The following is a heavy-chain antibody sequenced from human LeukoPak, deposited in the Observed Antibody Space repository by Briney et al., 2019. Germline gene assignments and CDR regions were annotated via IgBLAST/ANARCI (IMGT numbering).Heavy chain of an antibody. J-gene: IGHJ4*02. D-gene: IGHD4-11*01. CDR3: ARGLHRTY. Sequence: KSSETLSLTCAVYGGSLSGYYCSWIRLPPGKGREWIGEVDHSVIRNYKPSLKSRATISVDTSQNQFSLKLSSVTAADTAVSSCARGLHRTYWGQGTLVTVSS. CDR2: VDHSVIR. CDR1: GGSLSGYY. V-gene: IGHV4-34*01.